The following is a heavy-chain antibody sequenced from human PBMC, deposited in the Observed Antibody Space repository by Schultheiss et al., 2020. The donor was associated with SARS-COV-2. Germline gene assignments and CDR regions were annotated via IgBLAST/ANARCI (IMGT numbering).Heavy chain of an antibody. Sequence: GGSLRLSCAASGFTFSSYAMSWVRQAPGKGLEWVSAISGSGGSTYYADSVKGRFTISRDNSKNTLYLQMNSLRAEDTAVYYCAKAPHGVTGTNLRWFDPWGQGTLVTDSS. CDR1: GFTFSSYA. V-gene: IGHV3-23*01. CDR2: ISGSGGST. J-gene: IGHJ5*02. CDR3: AKAPHGVTGTNLRWFDP. D-gene: IGHD1-7*01.